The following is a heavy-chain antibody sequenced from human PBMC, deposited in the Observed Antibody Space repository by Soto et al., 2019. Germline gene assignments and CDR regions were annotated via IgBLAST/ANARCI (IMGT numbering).Heavy chain of an antibody. CDR2: IGIGSSTK. Sequence: GGSLRLSCAASGFTFRNYGMNWVRQAPGKGLEWVAYIGIGSSTKYYADSVKGRFTISRDNAKNSLYLQMNSLRAEDTAVYYCARDQLYYNDISGRPLNAFDVWGQGTMVTVSS. V-gene: IGHV3-48*01. J-gene: IGHJ3*01. D-gene: IGHD3-22*01. CDR1: GFTFRNYG. CDR3: ARDQLYYNDISGRPLNAFDV.